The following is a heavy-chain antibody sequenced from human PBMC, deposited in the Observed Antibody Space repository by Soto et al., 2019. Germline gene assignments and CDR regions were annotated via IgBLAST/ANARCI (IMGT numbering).Heavy chain of an antibody. CDR3: ARDSGIVVVPAARDHGMDV. CDR2: INPNSGGT. D-gene: IGHD2-2*01. CDR1: GYTFTGYY. Sequence: ASVTVSCNPSGYTFTGYYMHWVRQAAGQGLGWMGWINPNSGGTNYAQKFQGWVTMTRDTSISTAYMELSRLRSDDTAVYYCARDSGIVVVPAARDHGMDVWGQGTTVTVSS. V-gene: IGHV1-2*04. J-gene: IGHJ6*02.